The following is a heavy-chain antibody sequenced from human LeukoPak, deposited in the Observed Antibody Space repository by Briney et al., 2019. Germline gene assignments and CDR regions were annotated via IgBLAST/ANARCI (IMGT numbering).Heavy chain of an antibody. CDR1: GFTSIAYA. CDR2: ISGSGGST. CDR3: ASAQLFSFVTATFHFDY. V-gene: IGHV3-23*01. D-gene: IGHD3-10*01. Sequence: GGSLRLSCVGSGFTSIAYALTWARQAPGKGLEWVSAISGSGGSTYYADSVKGRFTISRDNSKNTLYLQMNSLRAEDTAVYYCASAQLFSFVTATFHFDYWGQGTLVTVSS. J-gene: IGHJ4*02.